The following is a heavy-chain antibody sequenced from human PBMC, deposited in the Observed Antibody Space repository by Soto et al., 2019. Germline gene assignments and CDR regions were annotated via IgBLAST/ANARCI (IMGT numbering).Heavy chain of an antibody. CDR2: IYYNGNI. CDR3: XXXXXXHGX. V-gene: IGHV4-59*11. CDR1: GGSLNNQY. J-gene: IGHJ4*02. Sequence: QVQLQESGPRLVKPSETLSLMCTVSGGSLNNQYWSWIRQPPGKGLEWIGYIYYNGNINYNPSFESRVTXSVDXXKXXXXXXXXXXXXXXXXXXXXXXXXXXHGXWGRGILVTVSS.